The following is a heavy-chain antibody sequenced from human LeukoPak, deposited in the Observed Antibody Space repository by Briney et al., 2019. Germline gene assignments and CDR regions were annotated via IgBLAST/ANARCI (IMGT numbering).Heavy chain of an antibody. D-gene: IGHD1-26*01. J-gene: IGHJ3*02. CDR1: GGSISSYY. Sequence: SETLSLTCTVSGGSISSYYWSWIRQPPGKGLEWIGYIYYSGSTNYNPSLKSRVTISVDTSKNQFSLKLSSVTAADTAVYYCARPQSLVGATPNAFDIWGQGTMVTVSS. V-gene: IGHV4-59*08. CDR3: ARPQSLVGATPNAFDI. CDR2: IYYSGST.